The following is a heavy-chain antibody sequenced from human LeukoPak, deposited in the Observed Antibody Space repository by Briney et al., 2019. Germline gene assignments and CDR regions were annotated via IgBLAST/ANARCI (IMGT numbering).Heavy chain of an antibody. V-gene: IGHV3-7*01. CDR3: ARYPESSSLDL. CDR1: GFSFSTYW. D-gene: IGHD6-13*01. J-gene: IGHJ5*02. CDR2: IDQGGSVR. Sequence: GGSLRLSCAASGFSFSTYWMSWVRQTPEKGLEFVANIDQGGSVRNYMDSLKGRCTISRDNAKKSLYLEINSLRADDTAVYYCARYPESSSLDLWRRGALVTVST.